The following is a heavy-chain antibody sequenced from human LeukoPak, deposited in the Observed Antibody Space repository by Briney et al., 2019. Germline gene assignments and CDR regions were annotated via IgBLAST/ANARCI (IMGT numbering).Heavy chain of an antibody. J-gene: IGHJ3*01. V-gene: IGHV4-39*07. CDR1: GASITSSNYY. CDR2: IYFDGRS. D-gene: IGHD2-21*01. CDR3: ARWVVSGIRGAFDV. Sequence: SETLSLTCTVSGASITSSNYYWTWIRLPPGKGLEFIGTIYFDGRSYYNPSLKRRVTISIDTSKKQFSLKVNSVTAADTAVYYCARWVVSGIRGAFDVWGQGTMVPVS.